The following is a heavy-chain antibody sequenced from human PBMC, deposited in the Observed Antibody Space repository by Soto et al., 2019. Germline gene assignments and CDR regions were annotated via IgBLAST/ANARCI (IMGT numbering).Heavy chain of an antibody. CDR3: ARGMYYYDSSGWAY. D-gene: IGHD3-22*01. J-gene: IGHJ4*02. V-gene: IGHV3-33*01. Sequence: GGSLRLSCAASGFTFSSYGMHWVRQAPGKGLEWVAVIWYDGSNKYYADSVKGRFTISRGNAKNSLYLQMNSLRDEDTAVYYCARGMYYYDSSGWAYWGQGTLVTVSS. CDR1: GFTFSSYG. CDR2: IWYDGSNK.